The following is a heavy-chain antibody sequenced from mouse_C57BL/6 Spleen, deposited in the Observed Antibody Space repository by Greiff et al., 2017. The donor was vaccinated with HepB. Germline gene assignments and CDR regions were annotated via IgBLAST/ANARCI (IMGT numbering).Heavy chain of an antibody. V-gene: IGHV5-9-1*02. CDR1: GFTFSSYA. CDR2: ISSGGDYI. Sequence: EVMLVESGAGLVKPGGSLKLSCAASGFTFSSYAMSWVRQTPEKRLEWVAYISSGGDYIYYADTVKGRFTISRDNARNTLYLQMSSLKSEDTAMYYCTRGGPTTVVPSDYWGQGTTLTVSS. D-gene: IGHD1-1*01. CDR3: TRGGPTTVVPSDY. J-gene: IGHJ2*01.